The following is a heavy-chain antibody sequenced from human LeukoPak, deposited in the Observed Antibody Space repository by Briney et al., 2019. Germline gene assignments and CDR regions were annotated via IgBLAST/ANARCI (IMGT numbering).Heavy chain of an antibody. D-gene: IGHD1-14*01. V-gene: IGHV3-30-3*01. CDR2: ISYDGSNK. CDR1: GFTFSSYA. J-gene: IGHJ4*02. CDR3: ARDPYRDAPDYFDY. Sequence: GRSLRLSCAASGFTFSSYAMHWVRQAPGKGLEWVAVISYDGSNKYYADSVKGRFTISRDSSRNTLYLQMNSLRPEDTAVYYCARDPYRDAPDYFDYWGQGTLVTVSS.